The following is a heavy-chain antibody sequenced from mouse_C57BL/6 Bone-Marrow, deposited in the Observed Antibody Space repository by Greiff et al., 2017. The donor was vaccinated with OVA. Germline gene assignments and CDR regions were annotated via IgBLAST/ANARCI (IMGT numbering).Heavy chain of an antibody. Sequence: EVMLVESGGGLVQPGGSLKLSCAASGFTFSDYYMSWVRQTPEKRLEWVAYISNGGGSTYYPDTVKGRFTISRDNARNTLYLQMSRLKSEDTAMYYCARRNFWYFDDWGTGTTVTVSS. J-gene: IGHJ1*03. CDR1: GFTFSDYY. CDR2: ISNGGGST. CDR3: ARRNFWYFDD. V-gene: IGHV5-12*01.